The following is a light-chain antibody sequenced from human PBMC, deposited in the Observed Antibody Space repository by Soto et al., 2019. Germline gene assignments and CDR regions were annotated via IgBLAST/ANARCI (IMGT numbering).Light chain of an antibody. CDR1: ESVRTK. CDR3: QHRSK. Sequence: ETVMTNSPATLSVSQWERATLSCRASESVRTKLAWYQQKPGQAPRLLIYGASSRATGIPARFSGSGSGTEFTLTISSLQSEDSGVYYCQHRSKFGQGTRLEIK. J-gene: IGKJ5*01. CDR2: GAS. V-gene: IGKV3D-15*01.